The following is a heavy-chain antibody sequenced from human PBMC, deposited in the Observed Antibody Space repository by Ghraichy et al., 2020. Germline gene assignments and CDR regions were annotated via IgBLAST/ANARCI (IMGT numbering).Heavy chain of an antibody. CDR1: GYTFTSYD. V-gene: IGHV1-8*01. CDR2: MNPNSGNT. Sequence: ASVKVSCKASGYTFTSYDINWVRQATGQGLEWMGWMNPNSGNTGYAQKFQGRVTMTMNTSISTAYMELSSLRSEDTAVYYCARGKQVSVVYAILTEAGYGVDYWGQGTLVTVSS. CDR3: ARGKQVSVVYAILTEAGYGVDY. D-gene: IGHD2-8*02. J-gene: IGHJ4*02.